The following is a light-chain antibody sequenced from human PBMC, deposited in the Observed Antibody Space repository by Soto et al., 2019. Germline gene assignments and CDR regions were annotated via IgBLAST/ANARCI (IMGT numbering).Light chain of an antibody. Sequence: QSVLTQPPSSSGSPGQSVAISCTGTSSDVGGYDYVSWYQQHPGKAPKLMIYDVSKRPSGVPDRFSGSKSGHTASLTVSGLQAEDEADYYCSSYAGTHIVFGTGTKVTVL. V-gene: IGLV2-8*01. CDR2: DVS. J-gene: IGLJ1*01. CDR1: SSDVGGYDY. CDR3: SSYAGTHIV.